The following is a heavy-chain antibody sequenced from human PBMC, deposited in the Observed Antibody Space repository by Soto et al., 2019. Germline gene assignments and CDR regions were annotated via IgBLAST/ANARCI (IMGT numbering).Heavy chain of an antibody. Sequence: SETLSLTCTVSGGSISSGGYYWSWIRQHPGKGLEWIGYIYYSGSTYYNPSLKSRVTISVDTSKNQFSLKLSSVTAADTAVYYCARDAATTVTTGGSDYYYYYGMDVWGQGTTVTVSS. CDR1: GGSISSGGYY. J-gene: IGHJ6*02. V-gene: IGHV4-31*03. D-gene: IGHD4-17*01. CDR3: ARDAATTVTTGGSDYYYYYGMDV. CDR2: IYYSGST.